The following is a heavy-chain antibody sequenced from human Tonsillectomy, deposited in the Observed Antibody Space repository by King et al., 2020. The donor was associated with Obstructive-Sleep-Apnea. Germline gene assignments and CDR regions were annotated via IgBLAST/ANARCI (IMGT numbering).Heavy chain of an antibody. D-gene: IGHD3-22*01. CDR1: GGSISSSSYY. J-gene: IGHJ3*02. Sequence: QLQESGPGLVKPSETLSLTCTVSGGSISSSSYYWGWIRQPPGKGLEWIGSIYYSGRTYYNPSLQSRVTISVDTSKNQFSLKRSSVTAADTAVYYCARDEERYYDSSGLCAFDIWGQGTMVTVSS. V-gene: IGHV4-39*07. CDR2: IYYSGRT. CDR3: ARDEERYYDSSGLCAFDI.